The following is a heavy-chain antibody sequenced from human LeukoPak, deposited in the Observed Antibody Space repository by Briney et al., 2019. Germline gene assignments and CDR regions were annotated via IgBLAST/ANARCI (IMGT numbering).Heavy chain of an antibody. CDR2: IYASGNI. Sequence: SSETLSLTCSVSGASVSTTAYFWNWIRQPAGEGLEWIGRIYASGNIHYNPSLKSRVTMSLDTSKNQFSLSMNSVTAADSAVYFCASYREAYDLYPHGLDVWGRGTVVTAS. V-gene: IGHV4-61*02. CDR3: ASYREAYDLYPHGLDV. J-gene: IGHJ3*01. D-gene: IGHD5-24*01. CDR1: GASVSTTAYF.